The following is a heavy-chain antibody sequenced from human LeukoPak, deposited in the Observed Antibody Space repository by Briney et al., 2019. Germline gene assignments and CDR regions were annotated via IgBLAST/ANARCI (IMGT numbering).Heavy chain of an antibody. CDR2: ITDSGGST. J-gene: IGHJ4*02. D-gene: IGHD3-10*01. CDR3: ARGSGVLLWFGESYFDY. Sequence: GGSLRLSCAASGFSFTSYAMSWVRQAPGKGLEWVSAITDSGGSTYYADSVKGRFTISRDNSKNTLYLQMNSLRAEDTAVYYCARGSGVLLWFGESYFDYWGQGTLVTVSS. CDR1: GFSFTSYA. V-gene: IGHV3-23*01.